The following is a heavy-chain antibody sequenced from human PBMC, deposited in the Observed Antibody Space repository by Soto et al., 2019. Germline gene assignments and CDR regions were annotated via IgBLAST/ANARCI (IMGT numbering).Heavy chain of an antibody. J-gene: IGHJ4*02. D-gene: IGHD6-13*01. CDR3: VKGEQLLRYYLED. CDR2: ITSNGGNT. V-gene: IGHV3-64D*06. CDR1: GFTFSNFA. Sequence: VGSLRLSCSASGFTFSNFAMHWVRQAPGTGLEYVSGITSNGGNTYYADSVQGRFTIPRDNSKSTLYLQMTSLIVEDTGVYYCVKGEQLLRYYLEDWGRGGLVTVSS.